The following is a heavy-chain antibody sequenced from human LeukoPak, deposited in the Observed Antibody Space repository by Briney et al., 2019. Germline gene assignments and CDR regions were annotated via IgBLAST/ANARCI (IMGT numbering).Heavy chain of an antibody. V-gene: IGHV3-21*01. Sequence: PGGSLRLSCAASGFTLRNYDMNWVRQAPGKGLEWVSSISTSSRYIYYKDSVRGRFTISRDDAKNSLYLEMNSLRAEDTAVYYCARAGCSSSTCYLRRSWFDPWGQGTLVTVSS. D-gene: IGHD2-2*01. CDR3: ARAGCSSSTCYLRRSWFDP. CDR2: ISTSSRYI. J-gene: IGHJ5*02. CDR1: GFTLRNYD.